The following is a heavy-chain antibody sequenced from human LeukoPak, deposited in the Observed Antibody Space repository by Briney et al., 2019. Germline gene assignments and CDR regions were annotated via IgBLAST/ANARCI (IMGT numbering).Heavy chain of an antibody. J-gene: IGHJ6*03. Sequence: SSVKVSCKASGYTFTSYAMNWVRQAPGQGLEWMGWINTNTGNPTYAQGFTGRFVFSLDTSVSTAYLQISSLKAEDTAVYYCARDYSGYDNHYYYYMDVWGKGTTVTVSS. D-gene: IGHD5-12*01. CDR1: GYTFTSYA. V-gene: IGHV7-4-1*02. CDR3: ARDYSGYDNHYYYYMDV. CDR2: INTNTGNP.